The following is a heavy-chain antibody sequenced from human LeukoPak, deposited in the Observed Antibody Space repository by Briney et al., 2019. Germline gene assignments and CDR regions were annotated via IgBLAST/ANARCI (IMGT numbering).Heavy chain of an antibody. CDR3: ARTRTSDLLTGDYFDY. J-gene: IGHJ4*02. CDR2: IYYSGST. CDR1: GGSISSGGYY. D-gene: IGHD7-27*01. V-gene: IGHV4-31*03. Sequence: SETLSLTCTVSGGSISSGGYYWSRIRQHPGKGLEWIGYIYYSGSTYYNPSLKSRVTISVDTSKNQFSLKLSSVTAADTAVYYCARTRTSDLLTGDYFDYWGQGTLVTVSS.